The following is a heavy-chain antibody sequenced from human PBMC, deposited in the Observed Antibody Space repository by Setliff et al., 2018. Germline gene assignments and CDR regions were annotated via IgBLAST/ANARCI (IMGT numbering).Heavy chain of an antibody. CDR3: ARQWTDCTSANCYTMAYYYYYMDV. D-gene: IGHD2-2*02. J-gene: IGHJ6*03. Sequence: PSETLSLTCRVSGGSISSGNYYWGLIRQPPGKGLEWVATIYYSGSTYSNPSLKSRLIISVDAPDNQFSVKLSSVTAADTAVYYCARQWTDCTSANCYTMAYYYYYMDVWGKGTTVTVSS. CDR2: IYYSGST. V-gene: IGHV4-39*01. CDR1: GGSISSGNYY.